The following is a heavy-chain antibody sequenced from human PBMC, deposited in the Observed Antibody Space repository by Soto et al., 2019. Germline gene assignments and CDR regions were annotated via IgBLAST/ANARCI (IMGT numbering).Heavy chain of an antibody. CDR1: GGSISNNRL. D-gene: IGHD3-9*01. V-gene: IGHV4-4*02. Sequence: QVKLQESGPGLEKPSGTLSLTCAVSGGSISNNRLWTWVRQAPAKGPEWIGEIHDRGSTNSKLSLKSRATVSIDRTKNQFSLEMRAVTAADTAVYYCAGQWAAGYGAFDPWGQGTLVTGSS. J-gene: IGHJ5*02. CDR2: IHDRGST. CDR3: AGQWAAGYGAFDP.